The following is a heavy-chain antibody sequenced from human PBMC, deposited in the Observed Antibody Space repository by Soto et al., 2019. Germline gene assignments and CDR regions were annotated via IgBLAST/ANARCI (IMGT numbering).Heavy chain of an antibody. CDR1: SGSISSSNW. CDR3: ARDVSWCLVGATKGYFDL. D-gene: IGHD1-26*01. J-gene: IGHJ2*01. Sequence: QVQLQESGPGLVKPSGTLSLTCAVSSGSISSSNWWSWVRQPPGKGLEWIGEIYHSGRTNYNPSLRSRGTISVDKSKNQFSLKLSSVTAADTAVYYCARDVSWCLVGATKGYFDLWGRGTLVTVSS. V-gene: IGHV4-4*02. CDR2: IYHSGRT.